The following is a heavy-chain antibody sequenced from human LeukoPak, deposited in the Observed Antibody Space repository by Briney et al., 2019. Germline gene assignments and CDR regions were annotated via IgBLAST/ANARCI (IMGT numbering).Heavy chain of an antibody. CDR2: ISYDGSNK. Sequence: SCKASGFTFSSYGMHWVRQAPGKGLEWVAVISYDGSNKYYADSVKGRFTISRDNSKNTLYLQMNSLRAEDTAVYYCAKDSWNEAFDPWGQGTLVTVSS. CDR3: AKDSWNEAFDP. J-gene: IGHJ5*02. D-gene: IGHD1-1*01. CDR1: GFTFSSYG. V-gene: IGHV3-30*18.